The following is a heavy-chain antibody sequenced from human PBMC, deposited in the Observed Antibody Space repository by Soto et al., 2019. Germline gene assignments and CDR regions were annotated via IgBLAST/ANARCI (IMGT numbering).Heavy chain of an antibody. CDR1: GGSISSGGYY. V-gene: IGHV4-31*03. Sequence: PSETLSLTCTVSGGSISSGGYYWSWIRQHPGKGLEWIGYIYYSGSTYYNPSLKSRVTISVDTSKNQFSLKLSSVTAADTAVYYCARVRQVGGCTNGVCYHYYYYGMDVWGQGTTVTVSS. CDR2: IYYSGST. D-gene: IGHD2-8*01. CDR3: ARVRQVGGCTNGVCYHYYYYGMDV. J-gene: IGHJ6*02.